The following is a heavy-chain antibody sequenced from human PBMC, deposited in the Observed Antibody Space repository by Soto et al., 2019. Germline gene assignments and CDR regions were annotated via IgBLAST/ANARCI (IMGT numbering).Heavy chain of an antibody. CDR1: GYSISSSGYY. V-gene: IGHV4-38-2*01. D-gene: IGHD1-26*01. Sequence: SETLSLTCADSGYSISSSGYYWGWIRQPPGKGLEWIGSIYHSGSTYYNPSLKSRVTISVDTSKNQFSLKLSSVTAADTAVYYCARALLVGATHDYWGQGTLVTVSS. CDR3: ARALLVGATHDY. CDR2: IYHSGST. J-gene: IGHJ4*02.